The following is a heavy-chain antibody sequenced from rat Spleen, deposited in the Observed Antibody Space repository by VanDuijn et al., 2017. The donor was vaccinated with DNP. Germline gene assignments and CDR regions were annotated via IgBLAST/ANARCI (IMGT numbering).Heavy chain of an antibody. V-gene: IGHV3-3*01. CDR2: INSAGST. CDR1: GYSITSSYR. Sequence: EVQLQESGPGLVKPSQSLSLTCSVTGYSITSSYRWNWIRKFPGNKLEWMGYINSAGSTNYNPSLKSRISITRDTSKNQFFLQVNSVTTEDTATYYGAREGITLYYYAMDAWGQGTSVTVSS. CDR3: AREGITLYYYAMDA. D-gene: IGHD1-11*01. J-gene: IGHJ4*01.